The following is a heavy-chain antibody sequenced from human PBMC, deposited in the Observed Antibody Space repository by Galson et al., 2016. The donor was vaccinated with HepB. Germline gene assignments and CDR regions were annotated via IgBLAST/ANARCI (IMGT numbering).Heavy chain of an antibody. J-gene: IGHJ6*02. CDR1: GFTFSNYA. CDR2: VSAGGGT. CDR3: AKRRAMGRGGSHYHYGMEV. Sequence: SLRLPCAASGFTFSNYAMRWVRQAPGKGLEWVSTVSAGGGTYYADSMNGRFTISRDISKNTLYLQVNSLRAEDTAINYCAKRRAMGRGGSHYHYGMEVWGQGTTVTVSS. D-gene: IGHD3-10*01. V-gene: IGHV3-23*01.